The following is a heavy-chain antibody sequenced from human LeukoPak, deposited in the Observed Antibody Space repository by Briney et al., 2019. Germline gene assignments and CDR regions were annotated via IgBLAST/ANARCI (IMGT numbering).Heavy chain of an antibody. CDR3: APSSVASAAFRGDAFDI. CDR2: IYYSGST. J-gene: IGHJ3*02. D-gene: IGHD6-19*01. Sequence: SETLSLTCTVSGGSISSSSYYWGWIRQPPGKGLEWIGSIYYSGSTYYNPSLKSRVTISVDTSKNQFSLKLSSVTAADTAVYYCAPSSVASAAFRGDAFDIWGQGAMVTVSS. V-gene: IGHV4-39*07. CDR1: GGSISSSSYY.